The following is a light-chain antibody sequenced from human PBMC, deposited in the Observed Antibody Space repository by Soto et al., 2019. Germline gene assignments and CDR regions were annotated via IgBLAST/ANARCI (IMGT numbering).Light chain of an antibody. Sequence: QSVLAQPASVSGSPGQSITISCTGTSSDIGTFNYVSWYQQHPGKAPNLIIYEVSNRPSGVSSRFSGSKSGNTASLTISGLQADDEADYYCSSYRASSTKVFGTGTKVTVL. V-gene: IGLV2-14*01. CDR3: SSYRASSTKV. J-gene: IGLJ1*01. CDR1: SSDIGTFNY. CDR2: EVS.